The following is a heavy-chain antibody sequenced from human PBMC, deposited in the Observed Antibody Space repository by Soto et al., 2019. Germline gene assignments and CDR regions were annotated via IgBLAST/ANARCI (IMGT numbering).Heavy chain of an antibody. V-gene: IGHV4-59*01. J-gene: IGHJ4*02. CDR1: GGSISSYY. CDR2: IYYSGST. CDR3: ARGHGLSFAY. Sequence: PSETLSLTCTVSGGSISSYYWSWIRQPPGKGLEWIGYIYYSGSTNYNPSLKSRVTISVDTSKNQFSLKLSSVTAADTAVYYCARGHGLSFAYWGQGTLVTVSS.